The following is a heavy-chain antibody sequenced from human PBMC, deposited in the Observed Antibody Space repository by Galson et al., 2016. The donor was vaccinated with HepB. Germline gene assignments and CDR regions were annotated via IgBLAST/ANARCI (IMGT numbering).Heavy chain of an antibody. J-gene: IGHJ4*02. CDR2: IIPIFPRP. D-gene: IGHD3-22*01. V-gene: IGHV1-69*13. Sequence: SVKVSCKASGGTFRDYPINWVRQAPGQGLEWMGGIIPIFPRPNYAQKFQGRLTITADESTSTVYMELRSLRSEDAAANFWPRSVMTSLLTPPDPLDYWGRGTLVTVSS. CDR1: GGTFRDYP. CDR3: PRSVMTSLLTPPDPLDY.